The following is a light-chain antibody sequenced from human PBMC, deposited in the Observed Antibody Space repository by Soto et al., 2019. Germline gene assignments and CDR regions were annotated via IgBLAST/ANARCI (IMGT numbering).Light chain of an antibody. V-gene: IGKV3-20*01. CDR2: GAS. CDR3: QQYSSLPRT. J-gene: IGKJ1*01. Sequence: EIVLTQSPGTLSLSPGERATLSCRASQSVSSSQLAWYQQKPGQAPRLLIYGASSRATGIPDRFTGSGSGTSLPPTNSRPEPEDFAVYYCQQYSSLPRTFGQGTKVEIK. CDR1: QSVSSSQ.